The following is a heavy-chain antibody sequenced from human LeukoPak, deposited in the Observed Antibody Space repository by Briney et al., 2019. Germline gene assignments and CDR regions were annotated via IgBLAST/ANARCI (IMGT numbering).Heavy chain of an antibody. J-gene: IGHJ5*02. Sequence: PGGSLRLSCAASGYTFSSYWMRWVRQAPGKGVEWVGNMMRDGSGKYYVDSVKGGFTISRDNAKNSLYLQMNRLRAEDTTVYYCARALGGTVTDNWFDPWGQGTLVTVSS. V-gene: IGHV3-7*01. CDR1: GYTFSSYW. CDR3: ARALGGTVTDNWFDP. D-gene: IGHD4-17*01. CDR2: MMRDGSGK.